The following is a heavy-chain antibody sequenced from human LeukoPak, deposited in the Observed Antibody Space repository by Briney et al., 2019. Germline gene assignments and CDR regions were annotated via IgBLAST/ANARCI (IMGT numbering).Heavy chain of an antibody. CDR3: VKGTNRGYNYHYGMDV. D-gene: IGHD1-1*01. Sequence: GESLKISRKGSGYSFTNYWIGWVRQMPGKGLEWMGIIYPGDSDTRYSPSFQGQVTISADKSISTAYLQWSSLKASDTAMYYCVKGTNRGYNYHYGMDVWGQGTTVTVSS. CDR2: IYPGDSDT. CDR1: GYSFTNYW. J-gene: IGHJ6*02. V-gene: IGHV5-51*01.